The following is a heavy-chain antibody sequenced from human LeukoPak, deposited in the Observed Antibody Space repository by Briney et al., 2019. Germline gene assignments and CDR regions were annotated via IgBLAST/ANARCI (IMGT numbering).Heavy chain of an antibody. CDR3: TQGSGQYFDY. V-gene: IGHV3-15*07. J-gene: IGHJ4*02. CDR2: IRSRGDGGTT. Sequence: GGSLRLSCAVSGLTLSNVWMNWVRQAPGKGLEWVGRIRSRGDGGTTDFAAPVKGRFTISRDDSKNTLYLQMNSLTSEDTAVYYCTQGSGQYFDYWGQGTLVTVST. CDR1: GLTLSNVW. D-gene: IGHD2-15*01.